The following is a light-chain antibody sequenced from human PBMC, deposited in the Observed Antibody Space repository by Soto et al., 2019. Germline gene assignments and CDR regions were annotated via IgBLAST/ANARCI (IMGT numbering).Light chain of an antibody. J-gene: IGKJ4*01. CDR1: QSVSSN. Sequence: EIVMTQSPATLSVSRGEISTLSGRSSQSVSSNLAWYQQKPGQSPRLLIYGASTRATGIPARFSGSGSGTEFTLTISSLQSEDFAVYYCQQYNNWLALTFGGGTKVDIK. CDR3: QQYNNWLALT. V-gene: IGKV3-15*01. CDR2: GAS.